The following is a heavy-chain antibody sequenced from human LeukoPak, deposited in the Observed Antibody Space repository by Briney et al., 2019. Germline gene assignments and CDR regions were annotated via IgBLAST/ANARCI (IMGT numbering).Heavy chain of an antibody. CDR3: ARDLSAARQWLPDQDYYYYGMDV. D-gene: IGHD6-19*01. J-gene: IGHJ6*02. CDR1: GYTFTGDY. V-gene: IGHV1-2*04. Sequence: ASVKVSCMASGYTFTGDYMRWVRQAPGQGLGWVGWINPNSVGTNYAQKFQGCVTMTRDTSISTAYMELSRLRSDDTAVYYCARDLSAARQWLPDQDYYYYGMDVWGQGTTVTVSS. CDR2: INPNSVGT.